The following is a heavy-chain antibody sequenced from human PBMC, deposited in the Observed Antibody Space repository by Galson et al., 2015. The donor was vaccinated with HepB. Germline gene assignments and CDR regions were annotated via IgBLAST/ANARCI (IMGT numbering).Heavy chain of an antibody. V-gene: IGHV3-11*01. Sequence: SLRLSCAASGFSFSDYYMSWIRQAPGKGLEWLSYISRSGSTVYYADSVKGRFTISRDNAKNSLYLQMNSLRAEDTAVYYCARSAIVRYAFDIWGRGTVVTVSS. J-gene: IGHJ3*02. CDR3: ARSAIVRYAFDI. CDR1: GFSFSDYY. CDR2: ISRSGSTV. D-gene: IGHD2-2*02.